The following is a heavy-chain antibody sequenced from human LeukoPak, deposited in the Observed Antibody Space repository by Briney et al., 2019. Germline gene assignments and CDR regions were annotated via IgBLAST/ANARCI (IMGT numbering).Heavy chain of an antibody. CDR1: GFTLSSFG. J-gene: IGHJ3*02. Sequence: GGSLRLSCVASGFTLSSFGMVWVRQAPGKGLEWVTLMWYDGRNKYYADSAKGRFTISRDNSKNTVYLQMNSLRGEDTAVYYCARVGDMEAFDIWGRGTRVTVSS. CDR3: ARVGDMEAFDI. V-gene: IGHV3-33*01. CDR2: MWYDGRNK. D-gene: IGHD3-16*01.